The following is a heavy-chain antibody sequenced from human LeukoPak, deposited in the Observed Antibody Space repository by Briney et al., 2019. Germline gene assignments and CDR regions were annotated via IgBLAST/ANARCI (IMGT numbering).Heavy chain of an antibody. CDR2: IYYSGST. J-gene: IGHJ3*02. D-gene: IGHD1-26*01. CDR3: ATTFISGSEAFDI. V-gene: IGHV4-39*07. CDR1: GGSISSSSYY. Sequence: PSETLSLTCTVSGGSISSSSYYWGWIRQPPGKGLEWIGSIYYSGSTYYNPSLKSRVTISVDTSKNQFSLKLSSVTAADTAVYYCATTFISGSEAFDIWGQGTMVTVSS.